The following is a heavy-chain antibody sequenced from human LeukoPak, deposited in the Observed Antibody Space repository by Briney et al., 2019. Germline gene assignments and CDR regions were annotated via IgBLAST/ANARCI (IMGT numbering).Heavy chain of an antibody. CDR2: IIPIFGTA. Sequence: SVKVSCKASGGTFSSYAISWVRQAPGQGLEWMGRIIPIFGTANYAQKFQGRVTITTDESTSTAYMELSSLRSEDTAVHYCARDGTGTTVYFDYWGQGTLVTVSS. CDR3: ARDGTGTTVYFDY. D-gene: IGHD1-7*01. V-gene: IGHV1-69*05. CDR1: GGTFSSYA. J-gene: IGHJ4*02.